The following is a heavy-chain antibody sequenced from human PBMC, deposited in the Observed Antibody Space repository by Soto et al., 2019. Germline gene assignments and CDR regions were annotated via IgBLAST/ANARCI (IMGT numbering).Heavy chain of an antibody. J-gene: IGHJ6*02. CDR3: ATVLRWPQYYDFWSGSFYYGMDV. D-gene: IGHD3-3*01. V-gene: IGHV3-23*01. Sequence: PGGSLRLSCAASGFTFSSYAMSWVRQAPGKGLEWVSAISGSGGSTYYADSVKGRFTISRDNSKNTLYLQMNSLRAEDTAVYYCATVLRWPQYYDFWSGSFYYGMDVWGQGTTVTVSS. CDR2: ISGSGGST. CDR1: GFTFSSYA.